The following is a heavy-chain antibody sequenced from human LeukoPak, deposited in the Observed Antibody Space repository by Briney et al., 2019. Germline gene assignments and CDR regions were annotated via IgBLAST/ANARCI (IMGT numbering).Heavy chain of an antibody. D-gene: IGHD3-10*01. Sequence: GSLRLSCAASGFTFSSYEMNWVRQPPGKGLEWIGEINHSGSTNYNPSLKSRVTISVDTSKNQFSLKLSSVTAADTAVYYCAQGEHYYGSGSYYRWGQGTLVTVSS. CDR3: AQGEHYYGSGSYYR. CDR1: GFTFSSYE. J-gene: IGHJ4*02. CDR2: INHSGST. V-gene: IGHV4-34*08.